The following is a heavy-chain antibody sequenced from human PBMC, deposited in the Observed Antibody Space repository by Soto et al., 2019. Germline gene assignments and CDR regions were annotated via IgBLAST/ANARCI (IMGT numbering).Heavy chain of an antibody. D-gene: IGHD3-16*01. Sequence: SETLSLTCTVSGGSMSSHYWTWLRQPPGKGLEWIGYISYSGSTYYNPSLKSRVTISADTSRNQFSLKLSSVIAADTAVYYCARADPDASVGYWGQGTLVTVSS. J-gene: IGHJ4*02. CDR2: ISYSGST. V-gene: IGHV4-59*11. CDR3: ARADPDASVGY. CDR1: GGSMSSHY.